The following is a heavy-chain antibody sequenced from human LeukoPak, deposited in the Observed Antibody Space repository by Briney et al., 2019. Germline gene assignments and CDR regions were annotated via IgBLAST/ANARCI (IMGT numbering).Heavy chain of an antibody. CDR1: GFTFSSYS. CDR3: ARVTAVAGTSVGVDA. Sequence: GSLRLSCAASGFTFSSYSMNWVRQAPGKGLEWVSSISDSSSYTYYADSLKGRFTISRDNAKNTLYLQMNSLRAEDTAVYYCARVTAVAGTSVGVDAWGQGILVTVS. V-gene: IGHV3-21*01. CDR2: ISDSSSYT. J-gene: IGHJ4*02. D-gene: IGHD6-19*01.